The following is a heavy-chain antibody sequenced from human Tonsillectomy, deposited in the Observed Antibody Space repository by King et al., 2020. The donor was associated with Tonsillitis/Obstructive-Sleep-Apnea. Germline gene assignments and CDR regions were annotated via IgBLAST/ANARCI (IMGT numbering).Heavy chain of an antibody. D-gene: IGHD4-17*01. Sequence: VQLVESGGGVVQPGRSLRLSCAASGFTFSTYGMHWVRQAPGKGLEWVGVIWYDGRNKYYGDSVKGRFTISRDNSKNTVYLKMNSLRAEDTAVYYCARDWAYTVTPDYWGQGTLVTVSS. J-gene: IGHJ4*02. CDR2: IWYDGRNK. CDR3: ARDWAYTVTPDY. CDR1: GFTFSTYG. V-gene: IGHV3-33*01.